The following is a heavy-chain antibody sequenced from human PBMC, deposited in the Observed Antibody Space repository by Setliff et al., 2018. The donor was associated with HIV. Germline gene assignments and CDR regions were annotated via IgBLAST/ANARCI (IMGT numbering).Heavy chain of an antibody. V-gene: IGHV4-4*09. CDR2: IYSTGDT. CDR1: GGSISNFY. J-gene: IGHJ4*02. CDR3: ASPASGGSSGQYHY. D-gene: IGHD6-19*01. Sequence: PSETLSLTCSVSGGSISNFYWSWIRQPPGKGLEWVGHIYSTGDTNYNPSLKSRVTLSADTSKNQLSLKLSSVTAADTAVYYCASPASGGSSGQYHYWGQGTLVTVSS.